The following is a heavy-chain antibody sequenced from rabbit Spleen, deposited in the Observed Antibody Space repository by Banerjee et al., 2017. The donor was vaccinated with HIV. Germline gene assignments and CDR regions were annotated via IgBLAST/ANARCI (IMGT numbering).Heavy chain of an antibody. V-gene: IGHV1S47*01. D-gene: IGHD4-2*01. Sequence: QEQLVESGGGLVQPGGSLKLSCNASGFDFRSFGVSWVRQAPGKGLEWIGCIYAVFGITYDANWGNGRFSISRENAQNTVFLQMTSLTVADTATYFFARDAAGREDFNLWGPGTLVTVS. CDR2: IYAVFGIT. CDR1: GFDFRSFG. CDR3: ARDAAGREDFNL. J-gene: IGHJ4*01.